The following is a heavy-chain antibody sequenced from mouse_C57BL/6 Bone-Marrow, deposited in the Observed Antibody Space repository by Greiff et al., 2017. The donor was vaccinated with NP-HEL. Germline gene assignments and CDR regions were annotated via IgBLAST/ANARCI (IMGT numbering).Heavy chain of an antibody. Sequence: EVQLQQSGAELVRPGASVKLSCTASGFNIKDDYMHWVKQRPEQGLEWIGWIDPEIGDTEYASKFQGKATITADTSSNTAYLQLSSLTSEDTAVYYCTTANCVYAMDYWGQGTSVTVSS. CDR3: TTANCVYAMDY. CDR1: GFNIKDDY. V-gene: IGHV14-4*01. CDR2: IDPEIGDT. J-gene: IGHJ4*01. D-gene: IGHD4-1*01.